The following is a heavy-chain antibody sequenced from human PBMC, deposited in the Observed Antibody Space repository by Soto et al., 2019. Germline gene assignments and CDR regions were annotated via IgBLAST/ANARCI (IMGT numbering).Heavy chain of an antibody. CDR3: ARYAYSSCWYDVEWFDP. Sequence: QVQLVQSGAEVKKPGSSVKVSCKASGGTFSSYAISWVRQAPGQGLEWMGGIIPIFGTANYAQKFQGRVTITADKSTSTAYMELSSLRSEYTAVYYCARYAYSSCWYDVEWFDPWGQGTLVTVSA. CDR2: IIPIFGTA. V-gene: IGHV1-69*06. D-gene: IGHD6-19*01. CDR1: GGTFSSYA. J-gene: IGHJ5*02.